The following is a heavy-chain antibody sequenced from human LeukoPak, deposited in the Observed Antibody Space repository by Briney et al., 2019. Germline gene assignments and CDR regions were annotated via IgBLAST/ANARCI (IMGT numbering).Heavy chain of an antibody. D-gene: IGHD5-18*01. CDR3: ARSTATDY. V-gene: IGHV4-34*01. CDR2: INHSGST. CDR1: GGSFSGYY. J-gene: IGHJ4*02. Sequence: SETLSLTCAVYGGSFSGYYWSWIRQPPGKGLEWIGEINHSGSTNYNPSLKSRVTISVDTSRNQFSLKLSSVTAADTAVYYCARSTATDYWGQGTLVTVSS.